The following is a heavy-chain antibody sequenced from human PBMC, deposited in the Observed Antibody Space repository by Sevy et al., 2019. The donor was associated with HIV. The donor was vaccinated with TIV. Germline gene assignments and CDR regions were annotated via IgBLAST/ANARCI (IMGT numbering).Heavy chain of an antibody. D-gene: IGHD3-3*01. Sequence: GGSLRLSCAASGFIFSGYGMSWVRQAPGQGLEWVSAISGSGGSTYYADSVKGRFTISRDNFRNTLYLQMNSLRAEDTAVYYCARRPDFGRVILTGVMDVWGQGTTVTVSS. CDR2: ISGSGGST. CDR3: ARRPDFGRVILTGVMDV. CDR1: GFIFSGYG. J-gene: IGHJ6*02. V-gene: IGHV3-23*01.